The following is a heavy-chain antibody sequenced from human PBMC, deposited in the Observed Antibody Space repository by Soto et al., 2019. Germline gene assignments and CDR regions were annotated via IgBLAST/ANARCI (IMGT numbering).Heavy chain of an antibody. CDR3: AKQVTPHSSGWPDAYDI. J-gene: IGHJ3*02. V-gene: IGHV3-30*18. CDR1: GFTFSSYG. CDR2: ISNDGSNK. D-gene: IGHD6-19*01. Sequence: QVQLVESGGGVVQPGRSLRLSCAVSGFTFSSYGMHWVRQAPGKGLEWVEVISNDGSNKYYADSVKGRFTISRDNSKNTLHLQMNSLRAEDTAVYYCAKQVTPHSSGWPDAYDIWGQGAMVSVSS.